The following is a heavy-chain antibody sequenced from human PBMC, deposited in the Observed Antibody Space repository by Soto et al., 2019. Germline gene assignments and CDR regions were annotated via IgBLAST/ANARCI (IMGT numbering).Heavy chain of an antibody. CDR2: IIPIFGTA. CDR3: AKDLEPRYYYYYYYMDV. J-gene: IGHJ6*03. CDR1: GGTFSSYA. V-gene: IGHV1-69*13. Sequence: ASVKVSCKASGGTFSSYAISWVRQAPGQGLEWMGGIIPIFGTANYAQKFQGRVTITADESTSTAYMELSSLRSEDTAVYYCAKDLEPRYYYYYYYMDVWGKGTTVTVSS.